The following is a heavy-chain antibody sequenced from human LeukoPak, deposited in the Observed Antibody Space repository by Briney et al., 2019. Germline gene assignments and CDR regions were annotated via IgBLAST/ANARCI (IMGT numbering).Heavy chain of an antibody. CDR1: GGSISSFY. CDR3: ARQGTYTATFDY. D-gene: IGHD5-18*01. CDR2: IYYSGST. V-gene: IGHV4-59*08. J-gene: IGHJ4*02. Sequence: SETLSLTCTVSGGSISSFYWSWIRQPPGKGLEWIGYIYYSGSTNYNPPLKSRVTISIDTSRNQFSLKLSSVTAADAAVYYCARQGTYTATFDYWGQGSLVTVSS.